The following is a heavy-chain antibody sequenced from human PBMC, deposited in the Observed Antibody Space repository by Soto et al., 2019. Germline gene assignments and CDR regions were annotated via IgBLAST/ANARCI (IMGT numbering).Heavy chain of an antibody. CDR2: IIPIFGTA. V-gene: IGHV1-69*13. CDR1: GGTFSSYA. J-gene: IGHJ6*02. CDR3: ARDFWAGGFGELSTDGMDV. D-gene: IGHD3-16*02. Sequence: SVKVSCKASGGTFSSYAISWVRQAPGQGLEWMGGIIPIFGTANYAQKFQGRVTITADESTSTAYMELSSLRSEDTAVYYCARDFWAGGFGELSTDGMDVWGQGTTVTVSS.